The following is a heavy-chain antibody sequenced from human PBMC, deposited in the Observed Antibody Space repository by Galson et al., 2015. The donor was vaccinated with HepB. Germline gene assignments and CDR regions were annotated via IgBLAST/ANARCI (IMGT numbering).Heavy chain of an antibody. J-gene: IGHJ5*02. CDR3: AKGGGWGFDP. CDR1: EFPFSSFW. Sequence: SLRLSCAAFEFPFSSFWMTWLRQAPGKGPEWVASIKPDGSQTEYVDSVKGRFSLSRDNAKNSLYLQMNSLRPDDTAVYYCAKGGGWGFDPRGQGTLVTVSS. V-gene: IGHV3-7*01. D-gene: IGHD3-16*01. CDR2: IKPDGSQT.